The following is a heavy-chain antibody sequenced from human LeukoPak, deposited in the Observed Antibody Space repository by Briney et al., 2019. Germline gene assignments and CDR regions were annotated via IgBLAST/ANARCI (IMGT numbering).Heavy chain of an antibody. CDR1: GGSISSSNW. Sequence: PSGTLSLTCAVSGGSISSSNWWSWVRQPPGKGLEWIGEIYHSGSTNYNPSLKSRVTISVDKSKNQFSLKLSSVTAADTAVYYCARSHRHTAMVPLDYWGQGTLVTVSS. CDR2: IYHSGST. J-gene: IGHJ4*02. D-gene: IGHD5-18*01. CDR3: ARSHRHTAMVPLDY. V-gene: IGHV4-4*02.